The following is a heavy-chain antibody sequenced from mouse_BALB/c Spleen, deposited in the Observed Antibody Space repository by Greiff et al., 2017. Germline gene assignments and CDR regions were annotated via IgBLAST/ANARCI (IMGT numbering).Heavy chain of an antibody. V-gene: IGHV5-4*02. Sequence: EVKVVESGGGLVKPGGSLKLSCAASGFTFSDYYMYWVRQTPEKRLEWVATISDGGSYTYYPDSVKGRFTISRDNAKNNLYLQMSSLKSEDTAMYYCARDEGLRRWFAYWGQGTLVTVSA. J-gene: IGHJ3*01. CDR1: GFTFSDYY. CDR3: ARDEGLRRWFAY. CDR2: ISDGGSYT. D-gene: IGHD2-2*01.